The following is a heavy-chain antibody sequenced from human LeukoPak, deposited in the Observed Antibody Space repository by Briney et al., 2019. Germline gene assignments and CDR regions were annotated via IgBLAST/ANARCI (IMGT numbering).Heavy chain of an antibody. D-gene: IGHD6-19*01. CDR1: GFTFTTYA. CDR3: AKDLALAGTGGGFDV. J-gene: IGHJ3*01. V-gene: IGHV3-23*01. Sequence: GGSLRLSCAASGFTFTTYAINWVRQAPGKGPEWVSGISDGGDKAYYADSVNGRFTISRDNSKNTVSLQMSSLRAEDTALYYCAKDLALAGTGGGFDVWGQGTRVAVSS. CDR2: ISDGGDKA.